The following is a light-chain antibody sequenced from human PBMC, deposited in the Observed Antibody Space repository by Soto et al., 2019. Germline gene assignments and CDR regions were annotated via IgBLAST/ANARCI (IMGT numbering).Light chain of an antibody. CDR2: GAS. Sequence: DIQLTQSPSSLSASVGDRVTITCRASQTISNFLNWYQQKPGTAPKLLIYGASSVQGGVPSRFSGSGSGTGFTLTISILQPEDLATYYCQHSYNTPSYGFGQGTTLQIK. J-gene: IGKJ2*03. CDR1: QTISNF. CDR3: QHSYNTPSYG. V-gene: IGKV1-39*01.